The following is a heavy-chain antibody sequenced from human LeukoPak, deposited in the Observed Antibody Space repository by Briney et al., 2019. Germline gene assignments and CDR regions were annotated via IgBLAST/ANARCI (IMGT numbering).Heavy chain of an antibody. J-gene: IGHJ4*02. V-gene: IGHV3-21*01. CDR2: FSSGVDYN. D-gene: IGHD3-22*01. CDR1: GFTFSSYG. Sequence: PGGSLTLSCAASGFTFSSYGMSWVRQAPGKGLEWVSSFSSGVDYNHYADSVKGRFTISRDTAKNSLYMQMNNLRAEATAGYYCARDGDISASYAPSFDLWGEGALVSVS. CDR3: ARDGDISASYAPSFDL.